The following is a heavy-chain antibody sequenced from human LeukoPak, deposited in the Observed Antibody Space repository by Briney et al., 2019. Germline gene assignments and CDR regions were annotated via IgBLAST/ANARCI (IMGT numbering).Heavy chain of an antibody. CDR1: GGSFSGYY. J-gene: IGHJ6*02. Sequence: SETLSLTCAVYGGSFSGYYWSWIRQPPGKGLEWIGEINHSGSTNYNPSLKSRVTISVDTSKNQFSLKLSSVTAADTAVYYCARGQVDTAMGDFYYYYYGMDVWGQGTTVTVSS. CDR3: ARGQVDTAMGDFYYYYYGMDV. CDR2: INHSGST. D-gene: IGHD5-18*01. V-gene: IGHV4-34*01.